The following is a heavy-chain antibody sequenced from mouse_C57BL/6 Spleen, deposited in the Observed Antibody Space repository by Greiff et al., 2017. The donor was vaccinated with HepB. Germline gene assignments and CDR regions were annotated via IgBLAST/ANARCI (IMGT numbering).Heavy chain of an antibody. CDR2: IDPSDSET. CDR1: GYTFTSYW. D-gene: IGHD2-4*01. J-gene: IGHJ2*01. CDR3: ARSLYDYDVEYYFDY. V-gene: IGHV1-52*01. Sequence: QVQLQQPGAELVRPGSSVKLSCKASGYTFTSYWMHWVKQRPIQGLEWIGNIDPSDSETHYNQKFKDKATLTVDKSSSTAYMQLSSLTSEDSAVYYCARSLYDYDVEYYFDYWGQGTTLTVSS.